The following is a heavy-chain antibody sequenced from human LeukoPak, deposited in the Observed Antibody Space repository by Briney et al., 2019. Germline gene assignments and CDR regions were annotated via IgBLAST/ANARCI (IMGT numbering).Heavy chain of an antibody. V-gene: IGHV3-23*01. CDR1: GFTFSSYG. CDR2: ISGNGGNT. D-gene: IGHD4-11*01. Sequence: QSGGSLRLSCAASGFTFSSYGMSWVRQAPGKGLEWVSAISGNGGNTYYADSVKGRFTISRDTSKNTLYLQMNSLRAEDTAVYYCARSGGLQKFDYWGQGTLVTVSS. J-gene: IGHJ4*02. CDR3: ARSGGLQKFDY.